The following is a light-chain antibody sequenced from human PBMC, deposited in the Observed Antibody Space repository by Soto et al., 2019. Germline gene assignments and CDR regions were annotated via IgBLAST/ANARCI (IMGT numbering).Light chain of an antibody. Sequence: EIVLTQSPGTLSLSPGERATLSCRASQTISSSYLTWYQHKPGQAPRLLIYAGSSRASGIPDRFSGSGYGTDFTLPISRLEPEDFAVYYCQQYGSSFRYTFGQGTKLEIK. CDR3: QQYGSSFRYT. J-gene: IGKJ2*01. CDR1: QTISSSY. V-gene: IGKV3-20*01. CDR2: AGS.